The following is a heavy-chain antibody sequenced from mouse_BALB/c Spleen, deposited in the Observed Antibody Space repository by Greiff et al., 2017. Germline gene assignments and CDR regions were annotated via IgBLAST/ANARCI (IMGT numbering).Heavy chain of an antibody. CDR3: ARGGLYFDY. CDR2: ISDGGSYT. D-gene: IGHD3-3*01. J-gene: IGHJ2*01. V-gene: IGHV5-4*02. CDR1: GFTFSDYY. Sequence: EVKLVESGGGLVQPGGSRKLSCAASGFTFSDYYMYWVRQTPEKRLEWVATISDGGSYTYYPDSVKGRFTISRDNAKNNLYLQMSSLKSEDTAMYYCARGGLYFDYWGQGTTLTVSS.